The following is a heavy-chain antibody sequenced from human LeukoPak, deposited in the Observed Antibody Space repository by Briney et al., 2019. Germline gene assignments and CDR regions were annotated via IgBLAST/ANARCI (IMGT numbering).Heavy chain of an antibody. CDR2: ISRSSNSI. J-gene: IGHJ4*02. CDR3: AADSSGYYFDY. CDR1: VFTFSRSG. V-gene: IGHV3-48*04. Sequence: GGSLRLSCSASVFTFSRSGLSWVRQAPGKGLEWVSYISRSSNSIYYTDSVKGRFTISRDNAKNSLFLQMNSLRVEDTAVYYCAADSSGYYFDYWGQGTLVTVSS. D-gene: IGHD3-22*01.